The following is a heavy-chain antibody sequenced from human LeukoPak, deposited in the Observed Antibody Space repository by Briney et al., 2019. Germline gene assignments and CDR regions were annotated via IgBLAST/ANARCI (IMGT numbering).Heavy chain of an antibody. CDR3: ARGVPAASPWWFDP. V-gene: IGHV1-69*02. CDR1: GGTFSSYT. CDR2: IIPILGIA. D-gene: IGHD2-2*01. J-gene: IGHJ5*02. Sequence: SVKVSCKASGGTFSSYTISWVRQAPGQGLEWMGRIIPILGIANYAQKFQGRVTITADKSTSTAYMELSSLRFEDTAVYYCARGVPAASPWWFDPWGQGTLVTVSS.